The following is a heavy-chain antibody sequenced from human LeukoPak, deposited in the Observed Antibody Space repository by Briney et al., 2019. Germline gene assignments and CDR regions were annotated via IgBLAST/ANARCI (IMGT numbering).Heavy chain of an antibody. CDR2: TSYDERSK. D-gene: IGHD5-24*01. V-gene: IGHV3-30*18. CDR1: GFTFTTYA. Sequence: GGSLRLSCAASGFTFTTYAMHWVRQAPGKGLEWVAVTSYDERSKYYADSVKGRFTISRDNSKNTLYLQMNSLRPEDTAVYYCAKDRGDGYNYDYWGQGTLVTVSS. CDR3: AKDRGDGYNYDY. J-gene: IGHJ4*02.